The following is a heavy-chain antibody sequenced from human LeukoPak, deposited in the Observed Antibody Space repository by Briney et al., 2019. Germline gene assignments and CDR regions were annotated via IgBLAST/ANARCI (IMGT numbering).Heavy chain of an antibody. V-gene: IGHV3-15*01. CDR2: IKSAADGGTT. CDR3: APRVGSTSPFDY. D-gene: IGHD2-2*01. Sequence: GGSLRLSCTASGFNFNNAWMSWVRQAPGRGLEWVGRIKSAADGGTTDYLAPVRGRFAMSRDDSKKTLYLQMNSLRAEDTAVYYCAPRVGSTSPFDYWGQGTLVTVSS. J-gene: IGHJ4*02. CDR1: GFNFNNAW.